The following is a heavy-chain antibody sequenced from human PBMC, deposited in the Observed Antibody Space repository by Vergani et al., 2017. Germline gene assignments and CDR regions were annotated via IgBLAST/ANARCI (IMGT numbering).Heavy chain of an antibody. V-gene: IGHV4-59*08. Sequence: QVQLQESGPGLVKPSETLSLTCTVSGGSISSYYWSWIRQPPGKGLEWIGYIYYSGSTNYNPSLKSRFTITVDTSKNRFSLKLGSVTAADTAVYYCARQGQGIEGWFDPWGQGTLVTVSS. CDR1: GGSISSYY. CDR3: ARQGQGIEGWFDP. CDR2: IYYSGST. D-gene: IGHD2-21*01. J-gene: IGHJ5*02.